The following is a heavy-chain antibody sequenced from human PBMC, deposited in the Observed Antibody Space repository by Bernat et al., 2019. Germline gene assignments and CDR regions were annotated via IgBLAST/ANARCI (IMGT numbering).Heavy chain of an antibody. Sequence: EVQLVESGGGLVKPGGSLRRSCAASGLTSSNAWMSWVRQAPGNGLEWVGRIKSQTDGGTTDYAAPVKGRFTISRDDSKNTLYLQMNSLKTEDAAVYYGTAAAGPGELFGYWGQGTLVTVSS. CDR2: IKSQTDGGTT. V-gene: IGHV3-15*01. D-gene: IGHD3-10*01. CDR1: GLTSSNAW. J-gene: IGHJ4*02. CDR3: TAAAGPGELFGY.